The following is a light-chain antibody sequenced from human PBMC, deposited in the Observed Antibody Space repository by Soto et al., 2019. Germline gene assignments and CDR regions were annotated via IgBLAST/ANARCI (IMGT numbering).Light chain of an antibody. J-gene: IGKJ4*01. V-gene: IGKV4-1*01. Sequence: DIVMTQSPDSLAVSLGERATINCKSSQSVLYSSNNKNYLAWYQQKPGQPPKLLIYLASTRESGVSDRFSGSGSGTDFPLTFISLLAEDVAVYYCQQYYTAPFTFGGGTKLEIK. CDR2: LAS. CDR3: QQYYTAPFT. CDR1: QSVLYSSNNKNY.